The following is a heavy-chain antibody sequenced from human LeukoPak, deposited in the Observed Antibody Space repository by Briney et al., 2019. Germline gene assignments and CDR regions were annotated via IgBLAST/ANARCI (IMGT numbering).Heavy chain of an antibody. D-gene: IGHD3-22*01. J-gene: IGHJ3*02. CDR1: GYTFSSYD. Sequence: GASVKVSCKASGYTFSSYDINWVRQATGQGLEWMGWMNPKRGNTGYAHKFQGRVTITRDTSITTAYMELSSLRSEDTAIYYCARDRHRRYYYDSSGREDAFDIWGQGTMVTVSS. V-gene: IGHV1-8*03. CDR2: MNPKRGNT. CDR3: ARDRHRRYYYDSSGREDAFDI.